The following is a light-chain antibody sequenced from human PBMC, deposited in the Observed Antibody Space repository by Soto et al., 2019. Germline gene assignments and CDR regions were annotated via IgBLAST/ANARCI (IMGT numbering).Light chain of an antibody. Sequence: SYELTQPPSVSVAPGKTARITCGGNNIGSKSVHWYQQKPGQAPVLVIFYDSDRPSGIPERFSGSNSGNTATMTISRVEAGDDADYYFQVGGSSSEHRLFGGGTKVTVL. CDR2: YDS. J-gene: IGLJ2*01. V-gene: IGLV3-21*04. CDR1: NIGSKS. CDR3: QVGGSSSEHRL.